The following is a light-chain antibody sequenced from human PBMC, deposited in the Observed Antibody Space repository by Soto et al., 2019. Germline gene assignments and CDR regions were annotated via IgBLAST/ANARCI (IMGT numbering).Light chain of an antibody. CDR2: RNN. CDR3: AAWDDSLLV. CDR1: SSNIGSAY. V-gene: IGLV1-47*01. J-gene: IGLJ2*01. Sequence: QSVLTQPPSASGTPGQTVTISCSGSSSNIGSAYIYWYQHLPGTAPKLLIYRNNQRPSGVPDRFSASKSGTSASLAISGLRSEDDADYYCAAWDDSLLVFGGGTKVTVL.